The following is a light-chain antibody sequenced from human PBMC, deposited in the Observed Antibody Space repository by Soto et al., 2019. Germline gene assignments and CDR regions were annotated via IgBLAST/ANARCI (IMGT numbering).Light chain of an antibody. V-gene: IGKV3-15*01. J-gene: IGKJ5*01. CDR1: QSVSSN. CDR3: QQYNNWPPIT. Sequence: IVLTQSPATLSVSPGERATLSCRASQSVSSNLAWYQQKPGQAPRLLIYGAATRATGIPARFSGSGSGTEFALTISSLPSEDFAVYYCQQYNNWPPITFGQGTRLEIK. CDR2: GAA.